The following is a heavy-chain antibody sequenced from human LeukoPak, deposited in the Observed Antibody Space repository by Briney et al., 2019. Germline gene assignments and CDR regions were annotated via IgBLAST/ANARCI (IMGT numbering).Heavy chain of an antibody. J-gene: IGHJ5*02. Sequence: SETLSLTCAVYGGSFSGYYWSWIRQPPGKGLEWIGEINHSGSTNCNPSLKSRVTISVDTSKNQFSLKLNSVTAADTAVYYCARNRYYYGSGNYGVPNWFDPWGQGTLVTVSS. D-gene: IGHD3-10*01. CDR3: ARNRYYYGSGNYGVPNWFDP. CDR1: GGSFSGYY. CDR2: INHSGST. V-gene: IGHV4-34*01.